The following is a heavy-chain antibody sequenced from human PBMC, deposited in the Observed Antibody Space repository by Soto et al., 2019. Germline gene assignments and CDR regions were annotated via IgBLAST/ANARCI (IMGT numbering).Heavy chain of an antibody. J-gene: IGHJ4*02. CDR1: GGSLGNNY. Sequence: SETLSLTCNVSGGSLGNNYWSWIRQSPGEGLEWIGEVRHSGSTNYNPSLKNRVTISVDTSKNQFSLKLSSVTAADTAVYYCARGRVPAAADWGQGTLVTV. CDR2: VRHSGST. CDR3: ARGRVPAAAD. D-gene: IGHD2-2*01. V-gene: IGHV4-34*01.